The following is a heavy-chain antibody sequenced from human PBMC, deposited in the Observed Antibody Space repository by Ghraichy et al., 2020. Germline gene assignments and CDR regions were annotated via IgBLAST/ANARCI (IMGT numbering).Heavy chain of an antibody. Sequence: GSLRLSCVASGFTFRNYGMHWVRQAPGKGLGWVAVISYDGSAQYYADSVKGRSTISRDNSKNTLYLQINSLRPEDTAVYYCAKEGFSRVSDWHFDLWGRGTLVTVSS. J-gene: IGHJ2*01. CDR1: GFTFRNYG. D-gene: IGHD1-26*01. CDR2: ISYDGSAQ. CDR3: AKEGFSRVSDWHFDL. V-gene: IGHV3-30*18.